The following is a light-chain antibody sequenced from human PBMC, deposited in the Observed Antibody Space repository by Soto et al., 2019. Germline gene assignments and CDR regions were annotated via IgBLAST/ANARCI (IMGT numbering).Light chain of an antibody. V-gene: IGLV2-8*01. J-gene: IGLJ1*01. CDR2: DVS. Sequence: QSALTQPPSASGSPGQSVSISCTGTSSDVGAYNYVSWYQQHPGKAPKLMIYDVSKRPSGVPDRFSGSKSGNTASLTVSGLQAEDEADYYCSSYAGSVYVCVTGTKVTVL. CDR3: SSYAGSVYV. CDR1: SSDVGAYNY.